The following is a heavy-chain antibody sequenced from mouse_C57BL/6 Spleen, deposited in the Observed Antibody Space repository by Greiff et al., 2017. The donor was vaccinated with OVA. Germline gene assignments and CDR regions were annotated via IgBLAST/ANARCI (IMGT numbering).Heavy chain of an antibody. CDR1: GFSLTSYG. CDR2: IWSDGST. D-gene: IGHD1-1*01. J-gene: IGHJ1*03. CDR3: ARHSQFGLRDWSFDV. V-gene: IGHV2-6-1*01. Sequence: QVQLKQSGPGLVAPSQSLSITCTVSGFSLTSYGVHWVRQPPGKGLEWLVVIWSDGSTTYNSALKSRLSISKDNSKSQVLLKMNSLQTDDTSMSSFARHSQFGLRDWSFDVWGTGTTVTVSS.